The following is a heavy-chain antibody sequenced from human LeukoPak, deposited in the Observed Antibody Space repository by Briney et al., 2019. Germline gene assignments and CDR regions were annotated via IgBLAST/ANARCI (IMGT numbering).Heavy chain of an antibody. CDR1: GGSISSGGYS. CDR2: IYHSGST. CDR3: ARQPHFYGVTSSFDY. Sequence: PSETLSLTCAVSGGSISSGGYSWSWIRQPPGTGLEWIGYIYHSGSTYYNPSLKSRVTISVDRSKNQFSLKLSSVTAADTAVYYCARQPHFYGVTSSFDYWGQGTLVTVSS. J-gene: IGHJ4*02. V-gene: IGHV4-30-2*01. D-gene: IGHD2-21*02.